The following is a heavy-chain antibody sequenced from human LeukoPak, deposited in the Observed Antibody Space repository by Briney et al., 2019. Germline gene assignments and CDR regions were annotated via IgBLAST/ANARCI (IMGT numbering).Heavy chain of an antibody. D-gene: IGHD2-15*01. V-gene: IGHV3-21*01. CDR2: ISSSSSYI. J-gene: IGHJ3*02. Sequence: GGSLRLSCAASGFTFSSYSMNWVRQAPGKGLEWVSSISSSSSYIYYADSVKGRFTISRDNAKNSLYLQMNSLRAEDTAVYYCAKDYHCSGGSCYPWGAGAFYIWGQGTMVTVSS. CDR3: AKDYHCSGGSCYPWGAGAFYI. CDR1: GFTFSSYS.